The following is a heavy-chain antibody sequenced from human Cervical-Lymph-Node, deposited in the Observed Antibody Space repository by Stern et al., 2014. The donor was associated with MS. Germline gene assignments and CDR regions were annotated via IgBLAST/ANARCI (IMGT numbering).Heavy chain of an antibody. Sequence: VQLVESGGGVVQPGRSLRLSCAASGFPFSSYAMHWVRQAPGKGLEWVALISYDGSDKSYAASVKGRFTISRDNSMNTLYLQVNNLRADDTAIYYCARDLPIAVAGISRYYYYGMAVWGQGTTVTVSS. D-gene: IGHD6-19*01. CDR1: GFPFSSYA. CDR2: ISYDGSDK. V-gene: IGHV3-30*04. CDR3: ARDLPIAVAGISRYYYYGMAV. J-gene: IGHJ6*02.